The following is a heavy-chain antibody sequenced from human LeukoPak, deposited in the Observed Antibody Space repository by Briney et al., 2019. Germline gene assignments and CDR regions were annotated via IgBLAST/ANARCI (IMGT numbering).Heavy chain of an antibody. V-gene: IGHV3-48*01. CDR1: GFTFSSFS. CDR3: ARAHPGDYSDFQFDY. D-gene: IGHD4-11*01. CDR2: ISSTSSTI. J-gene: IGHJ4*02. Sequence: RTGGSLRLSCAASGFTFSSFSMNWVRQAPGKGLEWVSYISSTSSTIYYADSVKGRFTISRDNAKNSLYLQMNSLRAEDTAVYYCARAHPGDYSDFQFDYWGQGTLVTVSS.